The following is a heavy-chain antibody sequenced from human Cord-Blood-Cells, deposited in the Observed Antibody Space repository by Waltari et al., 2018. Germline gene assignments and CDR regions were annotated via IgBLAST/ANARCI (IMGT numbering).Heavy chain of an antibody. J-gene: IGHJ4*02. V-gene: IGHV1-2*02. CDR3: ATSTAMDIVFDY. D-gene: IGHD5-18*01. CDR1: GYTFTGYY. Sequence: QVQLVQSGAEVKKPGASVKVSCKASGYTFTGYYMHWVRQAPGQGLEWRGWINPNRGGTNYAQKFQGRVTMTRDTSISTAYMELSRLRSDDTAVYYCATSTAMDIVFDYWGQGTLVTVSS. CDR2: INPNRGGT.